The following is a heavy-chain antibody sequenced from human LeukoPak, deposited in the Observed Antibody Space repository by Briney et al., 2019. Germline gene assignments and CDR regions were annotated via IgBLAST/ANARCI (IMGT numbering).Heavy chain of an antibody. CDR2: INHSGST. CDR1: GGSFSGYY. J-gene: IGHJ3*02. D-gene: IGHD3-16*02. CDR3: ARHRYDYVWGSYRNAPVLGAFDI. Sequence: SETLSLTCAVYGGSFSGYYWSWIRQPPGKGLEWIGEINHSGSTNYNPSLKSRVTISVDTSKNQFSLKLSSVTAADTAVYYCARHRYDYVWGSYRNAPVLGAFDIWGQGTMVTVSS. V-gene: IGHV4-34*01.